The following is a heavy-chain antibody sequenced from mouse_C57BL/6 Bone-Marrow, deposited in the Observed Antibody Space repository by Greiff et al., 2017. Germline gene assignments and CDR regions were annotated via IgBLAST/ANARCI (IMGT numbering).Heavy chain of an antibody. D-gene: IGHD2-4*01. V-gene: IGHV14-4*01. J-gene: IGHJ4*01. CDR1: GFNIKDYY. Sequence: EVQLQESGAELVRPGASVKLSCTASGFNIKDYYMHWVKQRPEQGLEWIGWIDPENGDTEYASKFQGKATITADTSSNTAYLQLSSLTSEDTAVYYCTTDDYRLDYWGQGTSVTVSS. CDR3: TTDDYRLDY. CDR2: IDPENGDT.